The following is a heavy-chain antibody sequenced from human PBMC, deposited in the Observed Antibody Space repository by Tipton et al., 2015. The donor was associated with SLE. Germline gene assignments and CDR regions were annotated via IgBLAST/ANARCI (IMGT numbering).Heavy chain of an antibody. CDR2: IRSKAYGGTT. CDR3: TRVGQLVPFDY. CDR1: GFTFGDYG. D-gene: IGHD6-6*01. J-gene: IGHJ4*02. V-gene: IGHV3-49*03. Sequence: SLRLSCTASGFTFGDYGMSWFRQAPGKGLEWVGFIRSKAYGGTTEYAASVKGRFTISRDDSKSIAYLQMNSLKTEDTAVHYCTRVGQLVPFDYWGQGTLVTVSS.